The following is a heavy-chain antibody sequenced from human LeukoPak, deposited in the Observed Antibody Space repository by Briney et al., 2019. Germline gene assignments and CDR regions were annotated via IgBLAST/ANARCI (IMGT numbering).Heavy chain of an antibody. J-gene: IGHJ4*02. D-gene: IGHD4-23*01. CDR1: GFNFADYA. Sequence: PGGSLRLSCEASGFNFADYAMHWVRQAPGKGLEYVSGINWKGDSIGYADSVKGRFTISRDNAKNSLYLQMNNLGVEDTALYYCAKDAYSGYGGFDYWGQGTLVTVSS. CDR2: INWKGDSI. V-gene: IGHV3-9*01. CDR3: AKDAYSGYGGFDY.